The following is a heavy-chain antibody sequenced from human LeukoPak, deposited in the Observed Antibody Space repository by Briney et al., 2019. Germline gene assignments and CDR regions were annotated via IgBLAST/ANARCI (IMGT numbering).Heavy chain of an antibody. CDR1: GGTLSSYA. CDR3: ALGWFGELCCDYYYYMDV. J-gene: IGHJ6*03. Sequence: GASVKVSCKASGGTLSSYAISWVRQAPGQGLEWMGGIIPIFGTANYAQKFQGRVTITTDESTSTAYMELSSLRSEDTAVYYCALGWFGELCCDYYYYMDVWGKGTTVTVSS. CDR2: IIPIFGTA. D-gene: IGHD3-10*01. V-gene: IGHV1-69*05.